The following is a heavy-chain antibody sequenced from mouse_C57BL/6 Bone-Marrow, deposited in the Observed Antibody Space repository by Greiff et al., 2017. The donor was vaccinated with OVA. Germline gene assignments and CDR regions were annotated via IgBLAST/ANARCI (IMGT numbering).Heavy chain of an antibody. Sequence: EVKLMESGPELVKPGASVKISCKASGYTFTDYYMNWVKQSHGKSLEWIGDINPNNGGTSYNQKFKGKATLTVDKSSSTAYMELRSLTSEDSAVYYCARGLRQNYWGQGTTLTVSS. D-gene: IGHD2-2*01. V-gene: IGHV1-26*01. J-gene: IGHJ2*01. CDR2: INPNNGGT. CDR1: GYTFTDYY. CDR3: ARGLRQNY.